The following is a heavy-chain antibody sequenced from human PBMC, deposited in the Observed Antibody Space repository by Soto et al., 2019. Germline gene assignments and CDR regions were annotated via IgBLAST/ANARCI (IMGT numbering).Heavy chain of an antibody. D-gene: IGHD5-12*01. CDR1: GLSHSTSGVG. Sequence: SGPTLVNPTQTLTLTCTFSGLSHSTSGVGVGWIRQPPGKALEWLALIYWDDDKRYSPSLKSRLTITKDTSKNQVVLTMTNMDPVDTATYYCAHSRRVAPLLYSGYESFDYWGQGTLVTVSS. J-gene: IGHJ4*02. CDR3: AHSRRVAPLLYSGYESFDY. V-gene: IGHV2-5*02. CDR2: IYWDDDK.